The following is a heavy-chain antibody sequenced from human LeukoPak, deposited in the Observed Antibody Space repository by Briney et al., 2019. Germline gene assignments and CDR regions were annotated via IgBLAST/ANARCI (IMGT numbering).Heavy chain of an antibody. J-gene: IGHJ6*02. V-gene: IGHV3-23*01. CDR2: ISGSGGST. CDR1: GFTFSSYA. CDR3: AKDGGRRAYYYYGMDV. Sequence: GGSLRLSCAASGFTFSSYAMSWVRQAPGKGLEWDSAISGSGGSTYYADSVKGRFTISRDNSKNTLYLQMNSLRAEDTAVYYCAKDGGRRAYYYYGMDVWGQGTTVTVSS. D-gene: IGHD3-10*01.